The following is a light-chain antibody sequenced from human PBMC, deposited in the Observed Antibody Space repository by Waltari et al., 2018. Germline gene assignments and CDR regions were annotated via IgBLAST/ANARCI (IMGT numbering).Light chain of an antibody. CDR2: STS. CDR3: QKYNSAPWT. J-gene: IGKJ1*01. V-gene: IGKV1-27*01. CDR1: QGIGNY. Sequence: DIQMTQSPSSLSASVGDRVTITCRASQGIGNYLAWYQQKPGKSPKLLIYSTSTLEAGVPPRFSGRGAGTDFSLTITSVQSEDVAIYYCQKYNSAPWTFGQGTKLEIK.